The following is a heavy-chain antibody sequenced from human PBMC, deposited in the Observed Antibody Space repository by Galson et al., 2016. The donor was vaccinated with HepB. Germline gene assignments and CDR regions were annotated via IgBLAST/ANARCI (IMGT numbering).Heavy chain of an antibody. Sequence: SLRLSCAVSGFTVSDNYMSWVRQAPGKGLEWVSLIYSDGRTYYAESAKGRFTISRDSTKNTVYLQMSSLRVEDSAVYYCASRLGYCRGGGCFGRYWGQGTLVTVSA. CDR2: IYSDGRT. V-gene: IGHV3-53*01. J-gene: IGHJ4*02. D-gene: IGHD2-15*01. CDR3: ASRLGYCRGGGCFGRY. CDR1: GFTVSDNY.